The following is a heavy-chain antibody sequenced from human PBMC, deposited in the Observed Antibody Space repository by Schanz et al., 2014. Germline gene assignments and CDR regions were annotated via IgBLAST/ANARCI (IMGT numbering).Heavy chain of an antibody. CDR1: GFTFSSYS. Sequence: EVQLVESGGGLVQPGGSLRLSCTASGFTFSSYSMNWVRQAPGKGLEWLSVISASGGDTYYADSVKGRFTISRDNSKNTLFLQMNSLRAEDTAVYYCARAGYDADNWFDPCGQGTLVTVSS. D-gene: IGHD2-2*01. CDR2: ISASGGDT. J-gene: IGHJ5*02. V-gene: IGHV3-23*04. CDR3: ARAGYDADNWFDP.